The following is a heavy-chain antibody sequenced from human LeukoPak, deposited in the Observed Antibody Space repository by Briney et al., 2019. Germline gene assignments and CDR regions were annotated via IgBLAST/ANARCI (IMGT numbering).Heavy chain of an antibody. J-gene: IGHJ6*03. CDR1: GFTFSTYS. CDR2: ISSSSSYK. D-gene: IGHD6-6*01. V-gene: IGHV3-21*01. CDR3: ARDPSSSVEGDYYYYYMDV. Sequence: PGGSLRLPCAASGFTFSTYSMNWVRQAPGKGLECVPSISSSSSYKYYADSVKGRFTLSRDNAKNSLYLQMNSLRAEDTAVYYCARDPSSSVEGDYYYYYMDVWGKGTTVTVSS.